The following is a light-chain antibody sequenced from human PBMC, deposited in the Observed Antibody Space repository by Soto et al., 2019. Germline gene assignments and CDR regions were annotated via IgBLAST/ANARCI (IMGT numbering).Light chain of an antibody. CDR1: SSDVGAYDY. CDR3: ASHTTSTTRV. CDR2: EVS. V-gene: IGLV2-14*03. J-gene: IGLJ1*01. Sequence: QSVLTQPASVSGSPGQSIAISCTGTSSDVGAYDYVSWYQQHPDKAPKLIIYEVSHRPAGVSNRFSASKYVNTATLTISGLQTEDEADSYCASHTTSTTRVFGTGTNVTVL.